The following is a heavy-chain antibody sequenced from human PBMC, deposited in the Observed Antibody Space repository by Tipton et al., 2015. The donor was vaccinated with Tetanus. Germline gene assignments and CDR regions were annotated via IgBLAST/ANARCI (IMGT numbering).Heavy chain of an antibody. J-gene: IGHJ4*02. D-gene: IGHD6-19*01. Sequence: TLSLTCTVSGGSMSPHYWNWLRQSAGKGPEWIGRISSSGNTYYNPSLESRVIMSVDTSKNQFSLTLTSVTAADTAVYYCTRAVVGTASFDSWGQGTLVTVSS. CDR3: TRAVVGTASFDS. V-gene: IGHV4-4*07. CDR2: ISSSGNT. CDR1: GGSMSPHY.